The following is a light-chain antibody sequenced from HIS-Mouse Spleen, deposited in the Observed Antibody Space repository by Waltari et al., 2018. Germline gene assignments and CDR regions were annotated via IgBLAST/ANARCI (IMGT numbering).Light chain of an antibody. CDR2: KDS. Sequence: SYELTQPPSVSVSPGQTARITCSGDALPKQYAYWYQQKPGQAPALVIYKDSERPSGIPERFHGTSSGTTVTLTISGVQAEDEADYYCQSADSSGTYSVVVGGGTKLTVL. J-gene: IGLJ2*01. CDR3: QSADSSGTYSVV. CDR1: ALPKQY. V-gene: IGLV3-25*03.